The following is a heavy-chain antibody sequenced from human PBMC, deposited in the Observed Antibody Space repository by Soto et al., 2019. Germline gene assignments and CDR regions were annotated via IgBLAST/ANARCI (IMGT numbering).Heavy chain of an antibody. CDR2: ISGSGGST. D-gene: IGHD2-2*01. CDR1: GFTFSSYA. Sequence: GGSLRLSCAASGFTFSSYAMSWVRQAPGKGLEWVSAISGSGGSTYYADSVKGRFTISRDNSKNTLYLQMNSLRAEDTAVYYCAKDSRVGYCSSTSCPRTFDPWGQGTLVTVSS. V-gene: IGHV3-23*01. CDR3: AKDSRVGYCSSTSCPRTFDP. J-gene: IGHJ5*02.